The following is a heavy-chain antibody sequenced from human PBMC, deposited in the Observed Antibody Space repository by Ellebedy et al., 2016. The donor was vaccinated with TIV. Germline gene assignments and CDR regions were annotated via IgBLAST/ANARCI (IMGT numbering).Heavy chain of an antibody. J-gene: IGHJ3*02. CDR3: ARPWVEMATIGDAFDI. CDR1: GFTFSSYA. D-gene: IGHD5-24*01. Sequence: GESLKISCAASGFTFSSYAMSWVRQAPGKGLEWVSAISGSGGSTYYADSVKGRFTISRDNSKNTVYLQMNSLRGEDTAVYYCARPWVEMATIGDAFDIWGQGTMVTVSS. CDR2: ISGSGGST. V-gene: IGHV3-23*01.